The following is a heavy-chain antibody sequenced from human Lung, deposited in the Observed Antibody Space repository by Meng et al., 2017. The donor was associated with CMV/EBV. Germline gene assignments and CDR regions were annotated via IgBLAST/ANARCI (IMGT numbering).Heavy chain of an antibody. CDR1: GFTFSGYS. J-gene: IGHJ4*02. CDR2: ITSRSSNT. D-gene: IGHD1-26*01. V-gene: IGHV3-21*01. CDR3: ARDQIRGVVGARPRGPGDL. Sequence: ETLSLXCVASGFTFSGYSMNWVRQTPGKGLEWVSSITSRSSNTYYSDSVKGRFTISRDNAKNSLYLQMNSLRDEDTAVYYCARDQIRGVVGARPRGPGDLWGQGTLXTVSS.